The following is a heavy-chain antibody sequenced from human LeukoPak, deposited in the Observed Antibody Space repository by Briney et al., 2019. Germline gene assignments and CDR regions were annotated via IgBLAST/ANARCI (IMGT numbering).Heavy chain of an antibody. CDR1: GFTFSDYD. J-gene: IGHJ4*02. Sequence: PGGSLRLSCAASGFTFSDYDLNWVRQAPGKGLEWVSYISGSGSTIYYADSVKGRFTISRDNAKNSLYLQMNSLRAEDTAVYYCASTEDSSGYGLWVIDYWGQGTLVTVSS. CDR3: ASTEDSSGYGLWVIDY. CDR2: ISGSGSTI. D-gene: IGHD3-22*01. V-gene: IGHV3-48*03.